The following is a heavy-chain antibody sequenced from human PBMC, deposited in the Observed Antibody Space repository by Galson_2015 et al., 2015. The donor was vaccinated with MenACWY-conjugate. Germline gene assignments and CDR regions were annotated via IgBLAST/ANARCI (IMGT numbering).Heavy chain of an antibody. CDR2: ISPGDSNT. J-gene: IGHJ6*02. D-gene: IGHD1-26*01. CDR3: ARHPPGGRGLDV. CDR1: GYSFTPYW. V-gene: IGHV5-51*01. Sequence: QSGAEVKKSGESLKISCQGSGYSFTPYWIAWVRQMPGRGLEWVGLISPGDSNTRYSQSFQGQVTISADKSISTAYLQWSSLKASDTAMYYCARHPPGGRGLDVWGQGTTVTVSS.